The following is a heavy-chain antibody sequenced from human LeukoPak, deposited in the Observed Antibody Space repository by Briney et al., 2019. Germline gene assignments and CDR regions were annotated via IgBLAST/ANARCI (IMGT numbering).Heavy chain of an antibody. CDR1: GYTFTSYG. Sequence: ASVKVSCKASGYTFTSYGISWVRQAPGQGLEWMGWISAYNGNTNYAQTLQGRVTMPTDTSTSRAYMELRSVRSDDTAVYYCAREVVVVVAAIGEEYYFDYWGQGTLVTVSS. J-gene: IGHJ4*02. D-gene: IGHD2-15*01. CDR3: AREVVVVVAAIGEEYYFDY. CDR2: ISAYNGNT. V-gene: IGHV1-18*01.